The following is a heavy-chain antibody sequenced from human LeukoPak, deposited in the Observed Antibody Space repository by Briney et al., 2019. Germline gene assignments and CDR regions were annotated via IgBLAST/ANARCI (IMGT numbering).Heavy chain of an antibody. CDR3: ARALVRGVSSSGY. Sequence: SVKVSCKASRGTFSSYAISWVRQAPGQGLEWMGRIIPILGIANYAQKFQGRVTITADKSTSTAYMELSSLRSEDTAVYYCARALVRGVSSSGYWGQGTLVTVSS. J-gene: IGHJ4*02. V-gene: IGHV1-69*04. CDR1: RGTFSSYA. CDR2: IIPILGIA. D-gene: IGHD3-10*01.